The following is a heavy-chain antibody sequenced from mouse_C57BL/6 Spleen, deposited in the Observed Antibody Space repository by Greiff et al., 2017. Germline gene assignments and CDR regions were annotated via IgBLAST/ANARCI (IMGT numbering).Heavy chain of an antibody. D-gene: IGHD1-1*01. CDR2: SDPEDGET. Sequence: EVQLVESGAELVKPGASVKLSCTASGFNINDYYMHWVKQRTEQGLEWIGRSDPEDGETKYAPKFPGKATITADTSSNTAYLQLSSLTSEDTAVYYCARGGYYYGSSYWYFDVWGTGTTVTVSS. J-gene: IGHJ1*03. CDR1: GFNINDYY. CDR3: ARGGYYYGSSYWYFDV. V-gene: IGHV14-2*01.